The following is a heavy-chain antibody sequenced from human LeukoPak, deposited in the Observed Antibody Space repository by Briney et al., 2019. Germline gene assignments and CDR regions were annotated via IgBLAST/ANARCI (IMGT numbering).Heavy chain of an antibody. CDR1: GFAFSSQG. CDR2: TQSDGRNK. Sequence: GWSLRLSRLASGFAFSSQGMQWVRQAPGKGLEWVAFTQSDGRNKYCPSSVKAPFTMSRDNSKNPLYLAMNTPRSEDRTVYYCARIVNQHFDLWGPGTLVIVSS. V-gene: IGHV3-30*19. D-gene: IGHD1-26*01. J-gene: IGHJ4*02. CDR3: ARIVNQHFDL.